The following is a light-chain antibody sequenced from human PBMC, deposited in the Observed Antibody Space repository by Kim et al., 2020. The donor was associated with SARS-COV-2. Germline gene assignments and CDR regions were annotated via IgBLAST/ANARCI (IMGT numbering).Light chain of an antibody. CDR2: SAS. CDR1: EDIRNS. CDR3: QQRFHTVRS. V-gene: IGKV1-9*01. Sequence: DIQMTQSPSLVYASVGDRVTITCRASEDIRNSVNWYQQRPPKAPTLLIYSASTLHADVPPRFSGSGSGTEYILTIAGLQPEDFATYFCQQRFHTVRSFGQGTKVDIK. J-gene: IGKJ1*01.